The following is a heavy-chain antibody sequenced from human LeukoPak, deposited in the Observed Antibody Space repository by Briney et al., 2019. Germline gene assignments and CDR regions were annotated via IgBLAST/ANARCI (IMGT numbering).Heavy chain of an antibody. CDR1: GXSFSGYY. V-gene: IGHV4-34*01. CDR2: INHSGST. J-gene: IGHJ5*02. D-gene: IGHD3-9*01. Sequence: SETLSLTCAVYGXSFSGYYWSWIRQPPGKGLEWIGEINHSGSTNYNPSLKSRVTISVDTSKNQFSLKLSSVTAADTAVYYCARVNDILTGYYLGGAFDPWGQGTLVTVSS. CDR3: ARVNDILTGYYLGGAFDP.